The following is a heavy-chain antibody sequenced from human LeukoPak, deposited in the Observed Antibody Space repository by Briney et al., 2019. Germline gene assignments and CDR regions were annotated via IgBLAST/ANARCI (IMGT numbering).Heavy chain of an antibody. Sequence: GGSLRLSCAASGFTFSSYGMHWVRQAPGKGLEWVAFTRYDGSNKYYADSVKGRFTISRDNSKNTLFLQMNSLRAGDTAVYYCARVSSNTVTTLQYFDYWGQGTLVTVSS. J-gene: IGHJ4*02. CDR1: GFTFSSYG. CDR3: ARVSSNTVTTLQYFDY. CDR2: TRYDGSNK. D-gene: IGHD4-17*01. V-gene: IGHV3-30*02.